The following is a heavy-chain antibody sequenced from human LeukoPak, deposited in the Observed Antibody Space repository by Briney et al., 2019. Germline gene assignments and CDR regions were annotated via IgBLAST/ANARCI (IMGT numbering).Heavy chain of an antibody. CDR3: ARGTAMATIYYYYYYMDV. D-gene: IGHD5-18*01. CDR1: GGSFSGYY. V-gene: IGHV4-34*01. CDR2: INHSGST. J-gene: IGHJ6*03. Sequence: SETLSLTCAVYGGSFSGYYWSWIRQPPGKGLVWIGEINHSGSTNYNPSLKSRVAISVDTSKNQFSLKLSSVTAADTAVYYCARGTAMATIYYYYYYMDVWGKGTTVTVSS.